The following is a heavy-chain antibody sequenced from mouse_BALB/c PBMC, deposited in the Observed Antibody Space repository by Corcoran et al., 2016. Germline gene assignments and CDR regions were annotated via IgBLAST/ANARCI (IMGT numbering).Heavy chain of an antibody. CDR1: GYSITSGYY. J-gene: IGHJ4*01. V-gene: IGHV3-6*02. CDR3: ASGITTYYYAMDY. D-gene: IGHD2-4*01. CDR2: ISYDGSN. Sequence: DVQLQESGPGLVKPSQSLSLTCSVTGYSITSGYYWNWIRQFPGNKLEWMGYISYDGSNNYNPSLKNRISITRDTSKNQFFLKLNSVTTEDTATYYCASGITTYYYAMDYWGQGTSVTVSS.